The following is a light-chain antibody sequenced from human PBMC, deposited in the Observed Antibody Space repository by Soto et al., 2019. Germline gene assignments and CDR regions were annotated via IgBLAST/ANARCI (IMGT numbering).Light chain of an antibody. Sequence: EIVLTQSPCTLSLSAGERATLSCRASQSVSSSYLAWYQQKPGQAPRLLIYGTSTRATGVPARFSGSGSGTEFTLTISNLQSEDFAVYYCQQYNDWPPLTFGGGTKVDIK. J-gene: IGKJ4*01. V-gene: IGKV3-15*01. CDR3: QQYNDWPPLT. CDR1: QSVSSSY. CDR2: GTS.